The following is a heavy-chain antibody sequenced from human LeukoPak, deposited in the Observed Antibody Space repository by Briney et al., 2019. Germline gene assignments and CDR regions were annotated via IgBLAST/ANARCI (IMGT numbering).Heavy chain of an antibody. D-gene: IGHD6-13*01. CDR3: ARVGYSSSWPGYYYYGMDV. Sequence: PGGSLRLSCAASGFTFSSYEMNWVRQAPGKGLEWVSYISSSGSTIYYADSVKGRFTISRDNAKNSLYLQMNSLGAEDTAVYYCARVGYSSSWPGYYYYGMDVWGQGTTVTVSS. V-gene: IGHV3-48*03. CDR1: GFTFSSYE. CDR2: ISSSGSTI. J-gene: IGHJ6*02.